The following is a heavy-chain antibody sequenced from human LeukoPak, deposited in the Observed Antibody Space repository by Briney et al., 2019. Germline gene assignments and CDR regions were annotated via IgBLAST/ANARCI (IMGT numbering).Heavy chain of an antibody. V-gene: IGHV1-2*02. CDR3: AREFGWIEVVVNSTRTSDAFDL. CDR1: GYTLTELS. D-gene: IGHD3-22*01. Sequence: GASVKVSCKVSGYTLTELSMHWVRQAPGQGLEWMGWINPDSGDKKYAQKFQGRVTMTRDTSVSTAYMELSRLRSDDTAVYYCAREFGWIEVVVNSTRTSDAFDLWGQGTMVTVSS. J-gene: IGHJ3*01. CDR2: INPDSGDK.